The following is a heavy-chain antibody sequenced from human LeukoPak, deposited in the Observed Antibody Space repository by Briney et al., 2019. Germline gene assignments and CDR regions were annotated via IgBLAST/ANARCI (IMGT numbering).Heavy chain of an antibody. Sequence: GGSLRLSCAASGFTFNTHWMHWAPHAPGKGLEWVSRMNSDGSSSSYADSVKGRFTISRDNAKSTLYLQMNSLRAEDTAVYYCARGGDGSNIYWYFDRWGRGTLVTVSA. V-gene: IGHV3-74*01. D-gene: IGHD5-24*01. CDR3: ARGGDGSNIYWYFDR. J-gene: IGHJ2*01. CDR2: MNSDGSSS. CDR1: GFTFNTHW.